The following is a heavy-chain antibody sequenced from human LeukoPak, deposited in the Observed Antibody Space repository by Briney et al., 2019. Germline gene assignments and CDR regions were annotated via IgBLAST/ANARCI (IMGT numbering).Heavy chain of an antibody. CDR3: AREVTPYY. CDR2: IKQDGSEK. V-gene: IGHV3-7*01. J-gene: IGHJ4*02. CDR1: GFTFSSYG. D-gene: IGHD2-21*02. Sequence: GGTLRLSCAASGFTFSSYGMSWVRQAPGKGLEWVANIKQDGSEKYYVDSVKGRFTISRDNAKNSLYLQMNSLRAEDTAVYYCAREVTPYYWGQGTLVTVSS.